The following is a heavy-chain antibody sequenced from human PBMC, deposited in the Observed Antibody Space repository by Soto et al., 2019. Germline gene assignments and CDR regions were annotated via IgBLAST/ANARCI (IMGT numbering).Heavy chain of an antibody. Sequence: QVQLVQSGAEVKKPGASVKVSCKASGYTFSRYGISGVRQAPGQGLEWMGWISTHSGNTAYAQKFQGRVTMTTDTSTSTVYMGLTRLPSDDTAGSYCATTTVVALFHHSGPGALVTVSS. V-gene: IGHV1-18*01. CDR1: GYTFSRYG. CDR3: ATTTVVALFHH. D-gene: IGHD4-17*01. J-gene: IGHJ1*01. CDR2: ISTHSGNT.